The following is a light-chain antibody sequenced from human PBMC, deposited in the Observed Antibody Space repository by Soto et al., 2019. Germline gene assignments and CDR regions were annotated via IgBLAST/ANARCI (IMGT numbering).Light chain of an antibody. V-gene: IGKV1-5*01. CDR1: QSISSW. Sequence: DIQRTQSPSTLSASVGDRVTITCRATQSISSWLAWYQQKPGKAHKLLIYDASSSESGVPSRFSGTGSGTEFTLTISSLQTDDVATDYCQQYNSYPCTFGQGTKVLSK. CDR2: DAS. J-gene: IGKJ1*01. CDR3: QQYNSYPCT.